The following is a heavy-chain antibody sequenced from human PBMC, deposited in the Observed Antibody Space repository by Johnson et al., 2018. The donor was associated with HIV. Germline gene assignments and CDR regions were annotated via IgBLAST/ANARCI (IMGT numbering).Heavy chain of an antibody. Sequence: VQLVESGGGVVQPGRSLRLSCAASGFTVSSNYMSWVRQAPGKGLEWVSVIYSGGSTYYADSVKGRFTTSRDNSKNTLYLQMNSLRAGDTSVYYCARQGYCSSTSCSSAFDIWGQGTVVTVSS. CDR1: GFTVSSNY. CDR2: IYSGGST. CDR3: ARQGYCSSTSCSSAFDI. J-gene: IGHJ3*02. D-gene: IGHD2-2*01. V-gene: IGHV3-66*04.